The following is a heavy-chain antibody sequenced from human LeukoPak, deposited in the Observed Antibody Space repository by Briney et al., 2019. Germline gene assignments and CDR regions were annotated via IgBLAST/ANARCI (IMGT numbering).Heavy chain of an antibody. CDR1: GGSFSGYY. Sequence: SSETLSLTCAVYGGSFSGYYWSWIRQPPGKGLEWIGEINHSGSTNYNPSLRSRVTISVDTSKNQFSLKLSSVTAADTAVYYCARGLDGGYYKVSDWFDPWGQGTLVTVSS. CDR3: ARGLDGGYYKVSDWFDP. D-gene: IGHD3-10*01. V-gene: IGHV4-34*01. J-gene: IGHJ5*02. CDR2: INHSGST.